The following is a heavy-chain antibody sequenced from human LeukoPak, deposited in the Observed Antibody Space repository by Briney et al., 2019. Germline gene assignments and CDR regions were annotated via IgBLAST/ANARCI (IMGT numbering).Heavy chain of an antibody. D-gene: IGHD4-17*01. Sequence: PGGSLGLSCAASGFTVSSNYINWVRQAPGKGLEWVSLIYGSTSADYADSVKGRFTISRDTSMNTVYLQMNSLRAEDTAVYYCARLNFGDDYWGQGTLVTVSS. J-gene: IGHJ4*02. CDR3: ARLNFGDDY. V-gene: IGHV3-66*01. CDR1: GFTVSSNY. CDR2: IYGSTSA.